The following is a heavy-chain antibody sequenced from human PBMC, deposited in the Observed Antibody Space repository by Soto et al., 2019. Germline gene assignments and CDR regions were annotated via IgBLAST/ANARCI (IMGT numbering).Heavy chain of an antibody. V-gene: IGHV1-69*13. CDR1: GGTFSSYA. CDR2: IIPIFGTA. J-gene: IGHJ6*02. CDR3: ARDRVSDFGSGCVDPYYNYCMDG. D-gene: IGHD3-3*01. Sequence: SVKVSCKASGGTFSSYAISWVRQAPGQGLEWMGGIIPIFGTANYAQKFQGRVTITADESTSTAYMELSSLRSEDTAVYYCARDRVSDFGSGCVDPYYNYCMDGWGQGTRVAVSS.